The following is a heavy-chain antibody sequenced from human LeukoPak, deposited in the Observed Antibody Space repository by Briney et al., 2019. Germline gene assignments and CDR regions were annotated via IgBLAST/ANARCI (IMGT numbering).Heavy chain of an antibody. Sequence: GGSLRLSCAASGFTFSTYWMHWVRQAPGKGLVWVARTKGDGSSTIYADSVKGRFTISRDNSKNTLYLQTSSLRAEDTAVYYCARASTTVLNLLDHWGRGTLVTVSS. CDR3: ARASTTVLNLLDH. D-gene: IGHD4-17*01. V-gene: IGHV3-74*01. CDR2: TKGDGSST. CDR1: GFTFSTYW. J-gene: IGHJ4*02.